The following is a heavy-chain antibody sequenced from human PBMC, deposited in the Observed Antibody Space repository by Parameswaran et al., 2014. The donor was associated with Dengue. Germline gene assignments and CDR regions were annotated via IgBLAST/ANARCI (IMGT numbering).Heavy chain of an antibody. D-gene: IGHD5-12*01. CDR2: ISAYNGNT. Sequence: WVRQAPGQGLEWMGWISAYNGNTNYAQKLQGRVTMTTDTSTSTAYMELSSLRSEDTAVYYCARGSGYDYDTIYYYYYGMDVWGQGTTVTVSS. CDR3: ARGSGYDYDTIYYYYYGMDV. V-gene: IGHV1-18*01. J-gene: IGHJ6*02.